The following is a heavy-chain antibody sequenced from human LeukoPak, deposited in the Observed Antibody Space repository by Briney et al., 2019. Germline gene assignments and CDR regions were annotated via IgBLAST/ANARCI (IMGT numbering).Heavy chain of an antibody. CDR2: MNPNSGNT. J-gene: IGHJ4*02. CDR1: GYTFTSYD. D-gene: IGHD4-17*01. Sequence: GASVKVSCKASGYTFTSYDINWMRPATGQGLEWMVWMNPNSGNTGYAQKFQGRVTMTRNTSISTAYMELSSLRSEYTAVYYCARDYGGFDYWGQGTLVTVSS. V-gene: IGHV1-8*01. CDR3: ARDYGGFDY.